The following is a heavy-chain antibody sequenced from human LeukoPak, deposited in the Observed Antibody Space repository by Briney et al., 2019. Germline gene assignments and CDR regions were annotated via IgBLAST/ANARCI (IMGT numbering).Heavy chain of an antibody. J-gene: IGHJ4*02. CDR3: AKGTGGYYFDQ. Sequence: GGALRLSCAASAFSFVNFGMHWVRQAPGKVLEWVAVIWYDGSNVQYADSVKGRFTISRDNSNNKLYLQMNRVRAEDTAVYYCAKGTGGYYFDQWGQGTLVTVSS. CDR2: IWYDGSNV. V-gene: IGHV3-33*03. D-gene: IGHD3-10*01. CDR1: AFSFVNFG.